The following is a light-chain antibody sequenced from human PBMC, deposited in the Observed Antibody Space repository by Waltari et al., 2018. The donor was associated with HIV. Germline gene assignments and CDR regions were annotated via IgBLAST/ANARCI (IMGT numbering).Light chain of an antibody. CDR1: TERGVGRKF. CDR2: DVK. CDR3: FVYAGGFVFAR. Sequence: ALTQPPSVAGAPPRSAIIPCSAITERGVGRKFLAWYHQHPGKEPSRIMKDVKQRRSTIPARFSGSRSGNTASLIISGLKSEDEAHYYCFVYAGGFVFARFGGGTKLTVL. V-gene: IGLV2-11*02. J-gene: IGLJ3*02.